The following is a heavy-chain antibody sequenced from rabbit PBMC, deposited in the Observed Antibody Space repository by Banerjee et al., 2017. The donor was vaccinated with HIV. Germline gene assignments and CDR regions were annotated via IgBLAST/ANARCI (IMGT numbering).Heavy chain of an antibody. Sequence: QEQLEESGGDLVKPEGSLTLTCKASGIDFSTYYFICWVRQAPGKGLEWIACIATSSGNTWYASWAKGRFTISKPSSTTVTLQMTSLTVADTATYFCARDLAGVTGWNFGLWGPGTLVTVS. CDR2: IATSSGNT. D-gene: IGHD4-1*01. V-gene: IGHV1S45*01. CDR3: ARDLAGVTGWNFGL. CDR1: GIDFSTYYF. J-gene: IGHJ4*01.